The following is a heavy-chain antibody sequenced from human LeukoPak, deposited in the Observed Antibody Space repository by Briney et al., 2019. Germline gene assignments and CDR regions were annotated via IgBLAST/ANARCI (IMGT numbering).Heavy chain of an antibody. CDR2: IKQDGSEK. V-gene: IGHV3-7*01. D-gene: IGHD2-2*01. J-gene: IGHJ4*02. CDR3: ARDSGGSSLDY. Sequence: GGSLRLSCAASVFTFSSYWMSWVRQAPGKGLEWVANIKQDGSEKYYVDSVKGRFTISRDNAKNSLYLQMNSLRAEDTAVYYCARDSGGSSLDYWGQGTLVTVSS. CDR1: VFTFSSYW.